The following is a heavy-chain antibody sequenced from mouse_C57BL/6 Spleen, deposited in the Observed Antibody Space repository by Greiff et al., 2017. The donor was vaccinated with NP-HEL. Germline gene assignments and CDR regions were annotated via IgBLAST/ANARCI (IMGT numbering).Heavy chain of an antibody. V-gene: IGHV5-17*01. J-gene: IGHJ4*01. CDR3: ARDYGSSYNYAMDY. CDR2: ISSGSSTI. Sequence: EVNVVESGGGLVKPGGSLKLSCAASGFTFSDYGMHWVRQAPEKGLEWVAYISSGSSTIYYADTVKGRFTISRDNAKNTLFLQMTSLRSEDTAMYYCARDYGSSYNYAMDYWGQGTSVTVSS. D-gene: IGHD1-1*01. CDR1: GFTFSDYG.